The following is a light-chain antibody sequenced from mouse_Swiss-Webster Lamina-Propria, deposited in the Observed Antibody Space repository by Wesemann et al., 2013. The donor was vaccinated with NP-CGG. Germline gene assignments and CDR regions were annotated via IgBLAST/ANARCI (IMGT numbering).Light chain of an antibody. V-gene: IGKV5-43*01. CDR1: QSISNN. Sequence: DIVLTQSPATLSVTPGDSVSLSCRASQSISNNLHWYQQKSHESPRLLIKYASQSISGVPDRFSGSGSGTDFTLKISRVEAEDLGVYYCFQGSHVPLTFGAGTKLELK. J-gene: IGKJ5*01. CDR2: YAS. CDR3: FQGSHVPLT.